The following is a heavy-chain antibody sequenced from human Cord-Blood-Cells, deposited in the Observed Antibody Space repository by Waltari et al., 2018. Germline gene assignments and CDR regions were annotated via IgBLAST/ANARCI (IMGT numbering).Heavy chain of an antibody. V-gene: IGHV3-23*01. J-gene: IGHJ6*03. Sequence: AASGFTFSSYAMSWVRQAPGKGLEWVSAISGSGGSTYYADSVKGRFTISRDNSKNTLYLQMNSLRAEDTAVYYCATMYQLLFRSYYYYMDVWGKGTTVTVSS. CDR1: GFTFSSYA. D-gene: IGHD2-2*01. CDR2: ISGSGGST. CDR3: ATMYQLLFRSYYYYMDV.